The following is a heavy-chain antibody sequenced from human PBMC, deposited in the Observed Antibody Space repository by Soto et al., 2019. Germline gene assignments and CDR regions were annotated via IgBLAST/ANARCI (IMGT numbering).Heavy chain of an antibody. CDR1: GFTFGSYG. D-gene: IGHD2-8*01. CDR2: ISYDGSNA. Sequence: GGSLRLSCAASGFTFGSYGMHWVRQAPGKGLQWVALISYDGSNAYYGDSFKGRFTISRDNSKNTLYLQMNSLRVEDTAVYYCAKVKMTYAIRGLYFDYWGRGTLVTVS. CDR3: AKVKMTYAIRGLYFDY. V-gene: IGHV3-30*18. J-gene: IGHJ4*02.